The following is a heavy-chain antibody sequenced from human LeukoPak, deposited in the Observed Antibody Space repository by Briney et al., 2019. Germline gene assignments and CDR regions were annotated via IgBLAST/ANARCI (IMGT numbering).Heavy chain of an antibody. Sequence: GGSLRLSCAASGFTFDSYDMSWVRQAPGKGLEWVSAISGGGGSTYYADSAKSRFTISTTHSTNTLYLQKNSLRAEDTAVYSCAKDLGVNGAYFDYWGQGALVTVSS. CDR3: AKDLGVNGAYFDY. J-gene: IGHJ4*02. CDR1: GFTFDSYD. V-gene: IGHV3-23*01. CDR2: ISGGGGST. D-gene: IGHD3-10*01.